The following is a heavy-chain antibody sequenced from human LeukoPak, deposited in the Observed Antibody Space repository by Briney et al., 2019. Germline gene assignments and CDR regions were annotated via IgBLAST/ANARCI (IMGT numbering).Heavy chain of an antibody. V-gene: IGHV5-51*01. CDR2: IYPGDSDT. CDR1: GYSFTSYW. D-gene: IGHD3-10*01. CDR3: ARRRYYGSGSYYNLEYYFDY. Sequence: GESLKISCKGSGYSFTSYWIGWVRQMPGKGLEWMGIIYPGDSDTRYSPSFQGQVTISADKSISTAYLQWSSLKASDTAMYYCARRRYYGSGSYYNLEYYFDYWGQGTLVTVSS. J-gene: IGHJ4*02.